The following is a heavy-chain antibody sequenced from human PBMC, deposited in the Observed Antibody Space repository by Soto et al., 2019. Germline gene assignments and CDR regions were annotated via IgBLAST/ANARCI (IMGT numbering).Heavy chain of an antibody. J-gene: IGHJ6*03. V-gene: IGHV3-33*01. CDR2: IWYDGSNK. D-gene: IGHD3-9*01. CDR1: GFTFSSYG. Sequence: GGSLRLSCAASGFTFSSYGMHWVRQAPGKGLEWVAVIWYDGSNKYYADSVKGRFTISRDNSKNTLYLQMNSLRAEDTAVYYCARGYDILTGLWQWGYHYYMDVWGKGTTVTVSS. CDR3: ARGYDILTGLWQWGYHYYMDV.